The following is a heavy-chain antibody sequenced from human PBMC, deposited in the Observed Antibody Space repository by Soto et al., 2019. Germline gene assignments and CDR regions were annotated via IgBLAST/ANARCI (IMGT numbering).Heavy chain of an antibody. CDR1: GFTFSSFR. V-gene: IGHV3-7*03. J-gene: IGHJ6*02. CDR2: IKEDGSET. CDR3: ARTMVRRLNRYHGLDV. D-gene: IGHD3-10*01. Sequence: QLVESGGGLVQPGGSLRLSCVVSGFTFSSFRMNWVRQAPGKGLEWVANIKEDGSETYYVDSVKGRFTISRDNANRSLFLQMNSLGAEDTAVYYCARTMVRRLNRYHGLDVWGQGTTVSVSS.